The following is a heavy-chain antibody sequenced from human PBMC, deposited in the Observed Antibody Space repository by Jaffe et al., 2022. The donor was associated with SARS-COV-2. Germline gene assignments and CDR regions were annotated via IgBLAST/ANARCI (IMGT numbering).Heavy chain of an antibody. CDR3: ARVAYCGGDCYSNYMDV. D-gene: IGHD2-21*02. J-gene: IGHJ6*03. V-gene: IGHV4-59*01. CDR1: GGSINDYY. Sequence: QVQLQESGPGLVKPSETLSLTCTVSGGSINDYYWTWIRQPPGKGLEWIGHIYYTGSTNYNPSIKRRVTISVDTSKNQFSLKLRSVTAADTAVYYCARVAYCGGDCYSNYMDVWGKGTTVTVSS. CDR2: IYYTGST.